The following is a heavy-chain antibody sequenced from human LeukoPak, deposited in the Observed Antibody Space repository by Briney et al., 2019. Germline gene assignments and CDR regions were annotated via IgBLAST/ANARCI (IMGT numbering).Heavy chain of an antibody. D-gene: IGHD4-11*01. CDR1: GGSISSDY. J-gene: IGHJ4*02. Sequence: SETLSLTCTVSGGSISSDYWSWIRQPPGKGLEWIGYIYYSGRTNYNPSLKSRITISVDTSKNQFSLKLSSGTAADTAVYYCARGFYSPHYWGQGTLVSVSS. CDR3: ARGFYSPHY. V-gene: IGHV4-59*01. CDR2: IYYSGRT.